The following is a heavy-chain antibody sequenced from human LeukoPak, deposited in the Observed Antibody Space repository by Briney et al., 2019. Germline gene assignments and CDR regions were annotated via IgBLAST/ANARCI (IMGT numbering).Heavy chain of an antibody. CDR1: GYTFTSYD. V-gene: IGHV1-8*01. J-gene: IGHJ4*02. Sequence: GASVKVSCKASGYTFTSYDINWVRQATGQGLEWMGWMNPNSGNTGYAQKFQGRVTMTRNTSISTAYMELSSLRSEDTAVYYCARLMREINSSGWYSSYWGQGTLVTVSS. CDR2: MNPNSGNT. CDR3: ARLMREINSSGWYSSY. D-gene: IGHD6-19*01.